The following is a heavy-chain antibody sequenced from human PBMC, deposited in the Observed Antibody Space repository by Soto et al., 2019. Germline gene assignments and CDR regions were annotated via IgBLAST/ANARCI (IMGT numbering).Heavy chain of an antibody. J-gene: IGHJ6*02. V-gene: IGHV4-4*02. Sequence: SETLSLTCAVSGGSISNENWWSWVREPPGKGLEWIGEIYHSGSTNYNPSLKSRVTISVDKSKNQLSLKLTSVTAADTAVYYCARERIAGYGMDVWGQGTTVTVSS. CDR1: GGSISNENW. CDR2: IYHSGST. CDR3: ARERIAGYGMDV. D-gene: IGHD6-6*01.